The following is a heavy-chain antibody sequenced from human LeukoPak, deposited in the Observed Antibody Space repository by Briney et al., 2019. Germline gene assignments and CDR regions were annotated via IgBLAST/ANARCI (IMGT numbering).Heavy chain of an antibody. CDR1: GYMFTDYY. Sequence: ASVKVSCKASGYMFTDYYIHWVRQAPGQGLEWMGWINPNSGGTNYPQKFQGRVTMTRDTSISTAYIELTRLTSDDTAVYYCAREKVSAIASWGQGTLVTVSS. CDR3: AREKVSAIAS. J-gene: IGHJ4*02. D-gene: IGHD5/OR15-5a*01. V-gene: IGHV1-2*02. CDR2: INPNSGGT.